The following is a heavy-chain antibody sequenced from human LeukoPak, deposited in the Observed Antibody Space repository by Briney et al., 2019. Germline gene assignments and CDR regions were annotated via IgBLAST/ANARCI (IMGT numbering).Heavy chain of an antibody. CDR3: ARDNSYGSGSFDP. D-gene: IGHD3-10*01. Sequence: ASVKYSCKASGYTFTSHGISWVREAPGQGLEWMGWISAYNGNTNYAQKLQGRVTMTTDTSTSTAYMELRSLRSDDTAVYYCARDNSYGSGSFDPWGQGTLVTVSS. V-gene: IGHV1-18*01. CDR2: ISAYNGNT. CDR1: GYTFTSHG. J-gene: IGHJ5*02.